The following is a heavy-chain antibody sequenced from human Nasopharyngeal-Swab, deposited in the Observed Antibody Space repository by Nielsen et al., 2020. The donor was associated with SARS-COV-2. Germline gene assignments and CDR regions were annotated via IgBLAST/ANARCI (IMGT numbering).Heavy chain of an antibody. V-gene: IGHV1-69*13. CDR1: GGTFSSYA. J-gene: IGHJ6*03. CDR2: IIPIFGTA. D-gene: IGHD5-18*01. Sequence: SVKVSCKASGGTFSSYAISWVRQAPGQGLEWMGGIIPIFGTANYAQKFQGRVTITADESTSTAYMELSSLRSEDTAVYYRARDRLPYYYYYMDVWGKGTTVTVSS. CDR3: ARDRLPYYYYYMDV.